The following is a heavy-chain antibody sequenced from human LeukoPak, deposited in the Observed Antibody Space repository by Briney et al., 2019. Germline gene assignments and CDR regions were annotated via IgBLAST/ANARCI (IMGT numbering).Heavy chain of an antibody. CDR2: ISPNSDDT. CDR1: GYTFTSYG. CDR3: ARGGFDY. Sequence: ASVKVSCKASGYTFTSYGISWVRQAPGQGLEWMGWISPNSDDTNYAQNFRGRVNMTRDTSISTAYMELSRLRSDDTAIYYCARGGFDYWGQGTLVTVSS. V-gene: IGHV1-2*02. J-gene: IGHJ4*02.